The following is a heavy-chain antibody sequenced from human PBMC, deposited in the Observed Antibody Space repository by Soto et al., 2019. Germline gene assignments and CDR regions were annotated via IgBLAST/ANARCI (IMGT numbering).Heavy chain of an antibody. CDR3: AGLRGYAGSPIDY. CDR1: GGCNISGY. J-gene: IGHJ4*02. D-gene: IGHD2-15*01. Sequence: SQTMSLTCTVSGGCNISGYLSWILQPPGKRLEWIGYISYSVNTNYNPSRKSRVTMSVDTPKNQLSLRLSSVTTADTAVYYCAGLRGYAGSPIDYWGQGTLVTVSS. V-gene: IGHV4-59*01. CDR2: ISYSVNT.